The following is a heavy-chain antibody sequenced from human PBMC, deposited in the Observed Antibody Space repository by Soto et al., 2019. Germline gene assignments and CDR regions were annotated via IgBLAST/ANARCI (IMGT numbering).Heavy chain of an antibody. CDR3: ARLTVTTIDHFDY. Sequence: SETLSLTCTVSGGSIGSYYWGWIRQPPGKGLEWIGYIYYSGSTNYNPSLKSRVTISVDTSKNQFSLKLSSVTAADTAVYYCARLTVTTIDHFDYWGQGTLVTVSS. D-gene: IGHD4-4*01. CDR2: IYYSGST. V-gene: IGHV4-59*01. CDR1: GGSIGSYY. J-gene: IGHJ4*02.